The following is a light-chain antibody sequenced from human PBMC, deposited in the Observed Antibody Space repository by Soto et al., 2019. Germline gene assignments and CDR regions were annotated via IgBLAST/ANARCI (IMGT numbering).Light chain of an antibody. V-gene: IGLV2-11*01. J-gene: IGLJ3*02. Sequence: QSALTQPRSVSGSPGQSVTISCTGTSSDVGGYNSVSWYQQYPGKAPKLMIYDVSKRPSGVPDRFSGSKSGNAASLTISGLQAEDEADYYCCSYAGTYTWVFGGGTKLPS. CDR2: DVS. CDR1: SSDVGGYNS. CDR3: CSYAGTYTWV.